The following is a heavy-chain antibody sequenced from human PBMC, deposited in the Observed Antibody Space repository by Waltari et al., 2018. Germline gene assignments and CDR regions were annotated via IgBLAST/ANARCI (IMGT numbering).Heavy chain of an antibody. CDR3: AAYPRGGDWRLDP. J-gene: IGHJ5*02. CDR1: RVSITSTNW. V-gene: IGHV4-4*02. D-gene: IGHD2-21*02. CDR2: IYHLENT. Sequence: QVQLQESGPGLVTPSGTLSLTCAVSRVSITSTNWWNWVRQPPGKGLEWIGEIYHLENTNYNPCLKSRVTISLDKSKNRFSLHLTSVTAADTAIYFCAAYPRGGDWRLDPWGQGMLVTVSS.